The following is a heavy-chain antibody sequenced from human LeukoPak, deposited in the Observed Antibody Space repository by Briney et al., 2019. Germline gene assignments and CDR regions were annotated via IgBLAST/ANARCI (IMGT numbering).Heavy chain of an antibody. V-gene: IGHV1-46*01. CDR3: ATFTTVSTGDY. CDR2: INPGDGGT. CDR1: GYRLAKYY. D-gene: IGHD5/OR15-5a*01. Sequence: ASVTVSFMASGYRLAKYYMHWVRQAPGQGLEWMGIINPGDGGTTYAQKFEGRLTLTRDTSTATVYMELSSLRSEDTAIYYCATFTTVSTGDYWGQGSLVAVSS. J-gene: IGHJ4*02.